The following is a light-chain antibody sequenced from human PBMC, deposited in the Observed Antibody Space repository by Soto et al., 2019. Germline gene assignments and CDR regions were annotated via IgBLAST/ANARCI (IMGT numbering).Light chain of an antibody. CDR2: DAY. CDR1: QSFRGL. CDR3: QQYNTWPPIT. J-gene: IGKJ5*01. Sequence: EVVLTQSPVTLSLSPGERATLSCRASQSFRGLLAWYQQKPGQAPRLLIYDAYNRATGIPPRFSGSGSGTDFTLTISSLQSEDFAVYYCQQYNTWPPITFGQGTRLEI. V-gene: IGKV3-11*01.